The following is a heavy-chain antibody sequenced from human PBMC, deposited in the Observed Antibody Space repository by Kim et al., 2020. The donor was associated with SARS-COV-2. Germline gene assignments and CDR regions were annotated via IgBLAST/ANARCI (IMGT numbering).Heavy chain of an antibody. V-gene: IGHV3-30-3*01. D-gene: IGHD3-3*01. J-gene: IGHJ4*02. CDR3: ARDSQVTIFGVVPPNGSGFDY. CDR2: ISYDGSNK. Sequence: GGSLRLSCAASGFTFSSYAMHWVRQAPGKGLEWVAVISYDGSNKYYADSVKGRFTISRDNSKNTLYLQMNSLRAEDTAVYYCARDSQVTIFGVVPPNGSGFDYWGQGTLVTVSS. CDR1: GFTFSSYA.